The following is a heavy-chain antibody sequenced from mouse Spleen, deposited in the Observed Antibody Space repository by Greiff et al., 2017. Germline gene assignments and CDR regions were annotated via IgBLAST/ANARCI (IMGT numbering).Heavy chain of an antibody. Sequence: LVESGAELVRPGASVTLSCKASGYTFTDYEMHWVKQTPVHGLEWIGAIDPETGGTAYNQKFKGKAILTADKSSSTAYMELRSLTSEDSAVYYCTSFRYVAMDYWGQGTSVTVSS. CDR1: GYTFTDYE. CDR2: IDPETGGT. D-gene: IGHD2-14*01. V-gene: IGHV1-15*01. CDR3: TSFRYVAMDY. J-gene: IGHJ4*01.